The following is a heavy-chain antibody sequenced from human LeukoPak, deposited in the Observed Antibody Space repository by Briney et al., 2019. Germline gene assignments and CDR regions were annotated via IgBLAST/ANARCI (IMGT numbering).Heavy chain of an antibody. J-gene: IGHJ4*02. CDR2: ISSSSSTI. CDR3: ARDNSSGWPGLDY. Sequence: YISSSSSTIYYADSVKGRCTISSDNAKNSLYLQMNSLRAEDTAVYYCARDNSSGWPGLDYWGQGTLVTVSS. V-gene: IGHV3-11*01. D-gene: IGHD6-19*01.